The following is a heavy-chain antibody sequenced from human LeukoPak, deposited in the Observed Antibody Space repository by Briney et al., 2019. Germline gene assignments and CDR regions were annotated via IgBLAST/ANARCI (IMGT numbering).Heavy chain of an antibody. CDR2: IIPIFGTA. J-gene: IGHJ6*02. CDR1: GGTFSSYA. CDR3: ARENSAGRGYYYGMDV. Sequence: SVKVSCKASGGTFSSYAISWVRQAPGQGLEWMGGIIPIFGTANYAQKFQGRVTITADESTSTAYMELSSLRSEDTAVYYCARENSAGRGYYYGMDVWGQGNHGHRLL. V-gene: IGHV1-69*13. D-gene: IGHD6-19*01.